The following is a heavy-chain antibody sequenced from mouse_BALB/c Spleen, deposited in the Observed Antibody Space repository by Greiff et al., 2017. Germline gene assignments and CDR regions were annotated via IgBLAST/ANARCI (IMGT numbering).Heavy chain of an antibody. J-gene: IGHJ4*01. CDR2: IWSGGST. CDR3: ARNYPYRYNAMDY. D-gene: IGHD2-14*01. V-gene: IGHV2-2*02. CDR1: GFSLTSYG. Sequence: VQLKESGPGLVQPSQSLSITCTVSGFSLTSYGVHWVRQSPGKGLEWLGVIWSGGSTDYNAAFISRLSISKDNSKSQVFFKMNSLQANDTAIYYCARNYPYRYNAMDYWGQGTSVTVSS.